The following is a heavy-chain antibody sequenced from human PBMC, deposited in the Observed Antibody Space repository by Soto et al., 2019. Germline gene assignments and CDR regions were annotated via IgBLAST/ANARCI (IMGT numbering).Heavy chain of an antibody. CDR1: GFTFNIYA. D-gene: IGHD1-20*01. Sequence: LRLSCAASGFTFNIYAMTWVRQAPGKGLEWVSTTGATGRTTYYSDSVKGRFTVSRDNSKNTLDLQMSNLRAEDTAVYYCATVHNTSRSFDYWGQGTLVTVS. V-gene: IGHV3-23*01. CDR3: ATVHNTSRSFDY. CDR2: TGATGRTT. J-gene: IGHJ4*02.